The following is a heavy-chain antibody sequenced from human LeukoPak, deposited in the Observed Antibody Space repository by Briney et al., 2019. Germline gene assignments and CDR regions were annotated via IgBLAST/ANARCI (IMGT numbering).Heavy chain of an antibody. V-gene: IGHV3-48*04. CDR1: GFTSISYA. Sequence: TGGSLRLSCAASGFTSISYAIHWVRQAPGKGLEWVSYISSSSSTIYYADSVKGRFTISRDNAKNSLYLQMNSLRAEDTAVYYCARAEWVTTLPYPPDYWGQGTLVTVSS. D-gene: IGHD4-17*01. CDR2: ISSSSSTI. J-gene: IGHJ4*02. CDR3: ARAEWVTTLPYPPDY.